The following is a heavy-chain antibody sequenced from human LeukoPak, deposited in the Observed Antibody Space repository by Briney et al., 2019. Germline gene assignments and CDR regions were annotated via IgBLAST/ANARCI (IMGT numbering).Heavy chain of an antibody. CDR1: GFTFSNYA. J-gene: IGHJ4*02. CDR2: ITGSGGHT. Sequence: PGASLRLSCAASGFTFSNYAMSWVRQAPGKGLEWVSAITGSGGHTYYADSVKGRFTISRDNAKNTVFLQMNSLRAEDTAVYYCAKWGDYDVLTGYYVSDYWGQGTLVTVSS. V-gene: IGHV3-23*01. D-gene: IGHD3-9*01. CDR3: AKWGDYDVLTGYYVSDY.